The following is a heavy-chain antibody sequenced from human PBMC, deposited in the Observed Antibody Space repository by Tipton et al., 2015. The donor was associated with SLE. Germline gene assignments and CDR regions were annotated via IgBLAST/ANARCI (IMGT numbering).Heavy chain of an antibody. V-gene: IGHV4-59*08. J-gene: IGHJ4*02. CDR1: GVSISSHY. D-gene: IGHD1-1*01. CDR3: ARHQHGTTYDY. Sequence: GLVKPSETLSLTCTVSGVSISSHYWSWIRQPPGKGLEWIGSFYFSGTSNYNPSPKSRVTMSIDTSKNQFSLRLSSVTAADTAMYYCARHQHGTTYDYWGQGTLVTVSS. CDR2: FYFSGTS.